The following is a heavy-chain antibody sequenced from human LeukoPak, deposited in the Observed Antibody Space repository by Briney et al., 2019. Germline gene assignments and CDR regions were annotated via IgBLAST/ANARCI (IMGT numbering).Heavy chain of an antibody. V-gene: IGHV4-4*09. J-gene: IGHJ3*01. CDR1: GVSISSYY. CDR3: ARHEAAVTYDAFDF. D-gene: IGHD4-11*01. Sequence: KPSETLSLTCTVSGVSISSYYCSWIRQPPGKGLEWIGYIYTSGSTSYNPSLKSRVTISVDTSKNQFSLKLSSVTAADTALYYCARHEAAVTYDAFDFWGQGTMVTVSS. CDR2: IYTSGST.